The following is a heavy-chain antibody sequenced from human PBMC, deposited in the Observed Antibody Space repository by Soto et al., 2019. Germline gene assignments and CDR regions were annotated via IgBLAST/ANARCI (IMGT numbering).Heavy chain of an antibody. CDR1: GGSFSGYY. D-gene: IGHD2-21*02. CDR3: ARGEVLVTAFPRHFDY. Sequence: SETLSLTCAVYGGSFSGYYWSWIRQPPGKGLEWIGEINHSRSTNYNPSLKSRVTISVDTSKNQFSLKLSSVTAADTAVYYCARGEVLVTAFPRHFDYWGQGTLVTVSS. CDR2: INHSRST. J-gene: IGHJ4*02. V-gene: IGHV4-34*01.